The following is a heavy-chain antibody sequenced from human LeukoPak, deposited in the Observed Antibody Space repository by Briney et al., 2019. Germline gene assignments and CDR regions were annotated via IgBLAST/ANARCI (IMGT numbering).Heavy chain of an antibody. Sequence: SETLSLTCTVSGGSISRYYWSWIRQPPGKGLEWIGYIYYSGSTNYNPSLKSRVTISVDTSKNQFSLKLSSVTAADTAVYYCARAAATGSYGYYFDYWGQGTLVTVSS. CDR2: IYYSGST. CDR1: GGSISRYY. CDR3: ARAAATGSYGYYFDY. J-gene: IGHJ4*02. D-gene: IGHD5-18*01. V-gene: IGHV4-59*01.